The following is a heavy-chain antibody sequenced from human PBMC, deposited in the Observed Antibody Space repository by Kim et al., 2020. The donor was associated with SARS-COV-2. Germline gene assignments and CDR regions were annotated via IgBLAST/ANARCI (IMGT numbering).Heavy chain of an antibody. J-gene: IGHJ6*02. CDR3: AKENTMVRGNLYYYYGMDV. V-gene: IGHV3-23*03. D-gene: IGHD3-10*01. Sequence: GRLTISRDNSKNTLYLQMNSLRAEDTAVYYCAKENTMVRGNLYYYYGMDVWGQGTTVTVSS.